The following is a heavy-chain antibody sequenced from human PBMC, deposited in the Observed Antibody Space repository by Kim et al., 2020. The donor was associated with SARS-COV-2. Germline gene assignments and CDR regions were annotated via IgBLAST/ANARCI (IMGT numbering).Heavy chain of an antibody. CDR3: ARDYDDSSGYDWGVFDY. V-gene: IGHV3-30*07. D-gene: IGHD3-22*01. J-gene: IGHJ4*02. Sequence: VKGRFTISRDNSKNTLYLQMNSLRADDTAVYYCARDYDDSSGYDWGVFDYWGQGTLVTVSS.